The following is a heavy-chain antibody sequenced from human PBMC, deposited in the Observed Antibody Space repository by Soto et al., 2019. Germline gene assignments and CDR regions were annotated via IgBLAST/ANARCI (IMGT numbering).Heavy chain of an antibody. CDR3: AHSRCGGDCLRSYSSHYYFGMDV. D-gene: IGHD2-21*02. J-gene: IGHJ6*02. V-gene: IGHV2-5*02. Sequence: QITLKESGPTLVKPTQTLTLTCTFSGFSLSTGGVGVGWIRQPPGKALEWLALIYWDDDKRYSPSLKIRLTVTKDTSKNQVVLTMTNMDPVDTATYYCAHSRCGGDCLRSYSSHYYFGMDVWGQGTTVTVSS. CDR2: IYWDDDK. CDR1: GFSLSTGGVG.